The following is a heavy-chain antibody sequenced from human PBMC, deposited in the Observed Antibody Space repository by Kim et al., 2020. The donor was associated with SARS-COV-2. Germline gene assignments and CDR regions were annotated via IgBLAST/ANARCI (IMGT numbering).Heavy chain of an antibody. J-gene: IGHJ4*02. Sequence: ASVKVSCKASGYTFTGYYMHWVRQAPGQGLEWMGWINPNSGGTNYSQKFQGWVTMTRDTSISTAYMELSRLRSEDTAVYYCARGAGPDYFDYWGQGTLVTVSS. CDR1: GYTFTGYY. CDR3: ARGAGPDYFDY. V-gene: IGHV1-2*04. D-gene: IGHD6-19*01. CDR2: INPNSGGT.